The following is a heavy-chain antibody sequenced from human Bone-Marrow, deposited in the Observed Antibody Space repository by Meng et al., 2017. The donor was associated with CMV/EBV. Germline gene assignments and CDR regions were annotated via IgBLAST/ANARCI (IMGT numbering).Heavy chain of an antibody. J-gene: IGHJ6*02. CDR2: ISSSGSTI. CDR3: ARERMTYYYGSGSYPWMDV. V-gene: IGHV3-48*03. D-gene: IGHD3-10*01. Sequence: GESLKIPCAASGFTFSSYEMNWVRQAPGKGLEWVSYISSSGSTIYYADAVKGRFTISRDNAKNSLYLQMNSLRDEDTAVYYCARERMTYYYGSGSYPWMDVWGQGTTVTVSS. CDR1: GFTFSSYE.